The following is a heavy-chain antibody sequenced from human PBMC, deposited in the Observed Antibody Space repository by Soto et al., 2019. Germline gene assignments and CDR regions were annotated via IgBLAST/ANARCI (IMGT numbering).Heavy chain of an antibody. J-gene: IGHJ4*02. D-gene: IGHD6-19*01. CDR1: GFTFSNYG. Sequence: GGSLRLSCAASGFTFSNYGIHWVRQAPGKGLEWVALISDDGSNKYYADSVEGRFTISRDNSKNTLFLQMNSLRADDTAVYYCAKTSGIAMTGTISPFDYWGQGTLVTVSS. V-gene: IGHV3-30*18. CDR2: ISDDGSNK. CDR3: AKTSGIAMTGTISPFDY.